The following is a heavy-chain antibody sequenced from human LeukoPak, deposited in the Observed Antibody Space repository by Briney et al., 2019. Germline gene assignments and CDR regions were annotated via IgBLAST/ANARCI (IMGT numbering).Heavy chain of an antibody. Sequence: GGSLRLSCAASGFSLDTYSMNWVRQAPGKGLEWVSGIVPSGGTTYYADSVKGRFTISRDNAKNSLYLQMNSLRAEDTAVYYCARELSGSYGEFDYWGQGTLVTVSS. CDR3: ARELSGSYGEFDY. J-gene: IGHJ4*02. CDR2: IVPSGGTT. D-gene: IGHD1-26*01. V-gene: IGHV3-21*01. CDR1: GFSLDTYS.